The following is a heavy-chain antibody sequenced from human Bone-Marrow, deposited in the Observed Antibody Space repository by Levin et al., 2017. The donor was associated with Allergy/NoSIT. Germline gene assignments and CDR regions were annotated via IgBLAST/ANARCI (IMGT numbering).Heavy chain of an antibody. CDR2: ISAYNGNT. V-gene: IGHV1-18*01. J-gene: IGHJ3*02. D-gene: IGHD2-2*01. CDR3: ARVEVYCSSTSCLNYKRSAFDI. CDR1: GYTFTSYG. Sequence: ASVKVSCKASGYTFTSYGISWVRQAPGQGREWMGWISAYNGNTNYAQKLQGRVTMTTDTSTSTAYMELRSLRSDDTAVYYCARVEVYCSSTSCLNYKRSAFDIWGQGTMVTVSS.